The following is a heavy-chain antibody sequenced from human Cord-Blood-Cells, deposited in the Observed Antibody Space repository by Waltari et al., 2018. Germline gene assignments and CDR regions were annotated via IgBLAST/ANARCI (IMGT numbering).Heavy chain of an antibody. Sequence: EVQLLESGGGLVQPGGSLRLSCAASGFTFSSYAMSWVRQAPGKGLEWVSAISGSGGSTYYADAVKGRFTISRDNSKTTLYLQMNSLRAEDTAVYYCAKALAAADDAFDIWGQGTMVTVSS. CDR1: GFTFSSYA. CDR2: ISGSGGST. V-gene: IGHV3-23*01. J-gene: IGHJ3*02. CDR3: AKALAAADDAFDI. D-gene: IGHD6-13*01.